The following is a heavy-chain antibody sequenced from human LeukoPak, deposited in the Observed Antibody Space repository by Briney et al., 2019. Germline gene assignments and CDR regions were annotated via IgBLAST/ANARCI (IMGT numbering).Heavy chain of an antibody. CDR2: IWYGGSNK. V-gene: IGHV3-30*18. CDR3: AKLLYCGGDCYEEFDY. J-gene: IGHJ4*02. CDR1: GFTFSSYG. Sequence: GRSLRLSCAASGFTFSSYGMHWVRQAPGKGLEWVAVIWYGGSNKYYADSVKGRFTISRDNSKNTLYLQMNSLRAEDTAVYYCAKLLYCGGDCYEEFDYWGQGTLVTVSS. D-gene: IGHD2-21*01.